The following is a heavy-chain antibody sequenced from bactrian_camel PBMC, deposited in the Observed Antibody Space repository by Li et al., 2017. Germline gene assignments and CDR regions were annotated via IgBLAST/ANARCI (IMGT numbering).Heavy chain of an antibody. Sequence: HVQLVESGGGSVQAGGSLRLSCTTSHLSIDSYCMAFFREAPGNEREGVAAISSVGHDPVYGDSVKGRFTISRDNAKNTVYLQMDALKPEDTAVYYCAAKEGYGCNRWSAYNSWGQGTQVTVS. J-gene: IGHJ4*01. D-gene: IGHD1*01. CDR2: ISSVGHDP. CDR1: HLSIDSYC. CDR3: AKEGYGCNRWSAYNS. V-gene: IGHV3S1*01.